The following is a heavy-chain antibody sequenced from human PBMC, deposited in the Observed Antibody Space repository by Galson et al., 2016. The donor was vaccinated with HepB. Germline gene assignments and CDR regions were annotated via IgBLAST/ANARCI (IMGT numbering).Heavy chain of an antibody. D-gene: IGHD3-22*01. CDR3: ARAGDRSGYFQLRWFDP. CDR1: GFTFSGYW. V-gene: IGHV3-7*01. J-gene: IGHJ5*02. CDR2: IKHDGSET. Sequence: SLRLSCAASGFTFSGYWLSWVRQAPGKGLEWVANIKHDGSETWYVGSMRGRFTISRDNAKNSLYLQMNSLRVEDTAVYYCARAGDRSGYFQLRWFDPWGQGTLVTVSS.